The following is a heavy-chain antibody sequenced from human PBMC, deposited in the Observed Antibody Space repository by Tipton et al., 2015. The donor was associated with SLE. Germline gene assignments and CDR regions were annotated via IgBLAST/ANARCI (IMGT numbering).Heavy chain of an antibody. D-gene: IGHD5-24*01. J-gene: IGHJ2*01. CDR3: ARDRTIWGRDGYNWDFDL. Sequence: TLSLTCTVSGGSISSGGYYWSWIRQHPGKGLEWIGYIYYSGSTYYNPSLKSRVTISVDTSKNQFSLKLSSVTAADTAVYYCARDRTIWGRDGYNWDFDLWGRGTLVTVSS. CDR2: IYYSGST. CDR1: GGSISSGGYY. V-gene: IGHV4-31*03.